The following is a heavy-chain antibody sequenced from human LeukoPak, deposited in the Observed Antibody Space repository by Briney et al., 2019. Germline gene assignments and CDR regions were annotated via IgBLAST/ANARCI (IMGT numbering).Heavy chain of an antibody. D-gene: IGHD3-3*01. CDR1: GGSISSSSYY. V-gene: IGHV4-39*01. CDR2: IYYSGST. J-gene: IGHJ4*02. Sequence: SETLSPTCTVSGGSISSSSYYWGWIRQPPGKGLEWIGSIYYSGSTYYNPSLKSRVTISVDTSKSQFSLKLSSVTAADTAVYYCARRGIFGVVTFDYWGQGTLVTVSS. CDR3: ARRGIFGVVTFDY.